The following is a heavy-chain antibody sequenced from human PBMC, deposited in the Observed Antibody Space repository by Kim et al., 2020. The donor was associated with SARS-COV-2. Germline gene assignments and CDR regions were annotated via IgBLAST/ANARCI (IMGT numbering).Heavy chain of an antibody. CDR1: GFTFDDYA. J-gene: IGHJ3*02. CDR2: ISWNSGSI. D-gene: IGHD2-15*01. V-gene: IGHV3-9*01. Sequence: LSLTCAASGFTFDDYAMHWVRQAPGKGLEWVSGISWNSGSIGYADSVKGRFTISRDNAKNSLYLQMNSLRAEDTALYYCAKGPAVGGPGAFDIWGQGTMVTVSS. CDR3: AKGPAVGGPGAFDI.